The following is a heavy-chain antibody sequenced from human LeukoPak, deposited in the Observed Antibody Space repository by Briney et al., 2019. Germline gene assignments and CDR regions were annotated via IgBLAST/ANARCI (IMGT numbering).Heavy chain of an antibody. CDR3: AKARNIYDYVWGSPLDV. CDR1: GFTFSSYG. J-gene: IGHJ6*04. Sequence: PGGSLRLSCAASGFTFSSYGMHWVRQAPGKGLEWVAVISYEGSNKYYADSVKGRFTNYRDNSKNTLYLQMNSLRAEDTAVYYCAKARNIYDYVWGSPLDVWGKGTTVTVSS. CDR2: ISYEGSNK. V-gene: IGHV3-30*18. D-gene: IGHD3-16*01.